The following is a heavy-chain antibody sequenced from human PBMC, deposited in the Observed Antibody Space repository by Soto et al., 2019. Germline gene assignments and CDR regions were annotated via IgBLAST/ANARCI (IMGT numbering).Heavy chain of an antibody. CDR1: GGSFSVYY. Sequence: QVQLQPWGAGLLKPSETLSLTCTVYGGSFSVYYWTWIRQPPGKGLAWIGEINHSGNANYNPSLKSRVTISVDTSKIQFSLRLNSVTAADTAVYYCARVGTALNSYYSYMVVWCKGTTVTVSS. CDR3: ARVGTALNSYYSYMVV. CDR2: INHSGNA. D-gene: IGHD5-18*01. J-gene: IGHJ6*03. V-gene: IGHV4-34*01.